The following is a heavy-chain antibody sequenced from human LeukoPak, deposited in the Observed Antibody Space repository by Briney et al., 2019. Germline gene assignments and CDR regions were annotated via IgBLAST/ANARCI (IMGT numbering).Heavy chain of an antibody. CDR3: ARVGFAGSSGGDY. CDR1: GFTFSAYS. CDR2: IDSGGGAT. V-gene: IGHV3-48*02. J-gene: IGHJ4*02. Sequence: GGSLRLSCAASGFTFSAYSMNWVRQAPGKGLEWISFIDSGGGATYYADSVKGRSTISRDNAKNSLYLQMNGLRDEDTADYYCARVGFAGSSGGDYWGQGTLVTVSS. D-gene: IGHD2-15*01.